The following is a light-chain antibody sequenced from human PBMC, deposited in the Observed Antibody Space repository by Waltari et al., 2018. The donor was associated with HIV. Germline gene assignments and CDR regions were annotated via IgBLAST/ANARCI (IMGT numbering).Light chain of an antibody. CDR2: GNN. J-gene: IGLJ3*02. V-gene: IGLV1-40*01. CDR3: QSYDSSLSGSV. Sequence: QSVLTQPPSVSGAPGQTVTISCTGSSPNIGALARIDVHGYQQLPGTAPKLLIYGNNNRPSGVPDRFSGSRSGTSASLAITGLQAEDEAHYYCQSYDSSLSGSVFGGGTKLTVL. CDR1: SPNIGALARID.